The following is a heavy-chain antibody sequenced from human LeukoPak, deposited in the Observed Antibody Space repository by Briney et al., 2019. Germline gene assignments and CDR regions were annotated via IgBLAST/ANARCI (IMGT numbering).Heavy chain of an antibody. V-gene: IGHV3-7*03. CDR3: ARDYYYDSSGYYYVSKGNDY. J-gene: IGHJ4*02. Sequence: GGSLRLSCAASGFTFSSYWMNWARQAPGKGLEWVASINHNGNVNYYVDSVKGRFTISRDNAKNSLYLQMNSLRAEDTAVYYCARDYYYDSSGYYYVSKGNDYWGQGTLVTVSS. CDR1: GFTFSSYW. D-gene: IGHD3-22*01. CDR2: INHNGNVN.